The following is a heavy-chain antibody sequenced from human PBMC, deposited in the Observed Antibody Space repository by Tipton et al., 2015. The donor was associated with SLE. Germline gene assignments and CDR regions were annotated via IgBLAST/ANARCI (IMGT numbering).Heavy chain of an antibody. J-gene: IGHJ5*02. V-gene: IGHV3-48*03. CDR3: ARETPTNWFDP. Sequence: SLRLSCIASGFTFSRSEMMWIRQAPGKGLEWVSYISSSGATIKYADSVKGRFTISRDNAKNSLYLQMNSLRVEDTAVYYCARETPTNWFDPWGQGTLVTVSS. CDR2: ISSSGATI. CDR1: GFTFSRSE.